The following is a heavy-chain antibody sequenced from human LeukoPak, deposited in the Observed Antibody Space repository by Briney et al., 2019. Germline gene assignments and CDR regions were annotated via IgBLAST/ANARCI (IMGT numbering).Heavy chain of an antibody. CDR1: GFTFSSYA. J-gene: IGHJ4*02. CDR2: ISSNGGST. D-gene: IGHD6-6*01. Sequence: GGSLRLSCAASGFTFSSYAMHWVRQAPGKGLEYVSAISSNGGSTYYANSVKGRFTISRDNSKNTLYLQMGSLRAEDMAVYYCARDRTRFRSSTFDYWGQGTLVTVSS. V-gene: IGHV3-64*01. CDR3: ARDRTRFRSSTFDY.